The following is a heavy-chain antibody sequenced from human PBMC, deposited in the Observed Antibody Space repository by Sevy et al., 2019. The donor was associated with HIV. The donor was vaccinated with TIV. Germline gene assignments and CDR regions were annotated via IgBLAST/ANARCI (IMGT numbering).Heavy chain of an antibody. CDR3: AGRSNIVVVVAADYYGMDV. V-gene: IGHV3-48*02. D-gene: IGHD2-15*01. CDR2: ISSSSSTI. CDR1: GFTFSSYS. Sequence: GGSLRLSCAASGFTFSSYSMNWVRQAPGKGLEWVSYISSSSSTIYYADSVKGRFTISRDNAKNSLYLQMNSLRDEDTAVYYCAGRSNIVVVVAADYYGMDVWGQGTTVIVSS. J-gene: IGHJ6*02.